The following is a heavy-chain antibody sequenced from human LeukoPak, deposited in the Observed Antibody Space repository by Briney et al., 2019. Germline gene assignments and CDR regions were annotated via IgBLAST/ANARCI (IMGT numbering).Heavy chain of an antibody. CDR1: GYSFTSYW. CDR2: IYPGDSDT. Sequence: GESLKISCKGSGYSFTSYWLGWVRQMPGKGQEWMGIIYPGDSDTRYSPSFQGQVTISADKSISTAYLQWSSLKASDTAMYYCARQEQYSSSWYFDYWGQGTLVTVSS. V-gene: IGHV5-51*01. D-gene: IGHD6-13*01. CDR3: ARQEQYSSSWYFDY. J-gene: IGHJ4*02.